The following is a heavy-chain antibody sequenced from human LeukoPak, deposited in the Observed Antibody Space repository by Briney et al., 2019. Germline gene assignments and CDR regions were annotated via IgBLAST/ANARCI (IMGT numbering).Heavy chain of an antibody. V-gene: IGHV3-23*01. CDR3: AKDIQLST. D-gene: IGHD5-24*01. CDR2: IGASGEST. J-gene: IGHJ3*01. Sequence: GGSLRLSCAASGFTFSVAAMTWVRQAPGKGLEWVSLIGASGESTYYADSVKGRFPISRDNSKNTLSLQMNILRVEDTAMYFCAKDIQLSTWGLGTMVTVSS. CDR1: GFTFSVAA.